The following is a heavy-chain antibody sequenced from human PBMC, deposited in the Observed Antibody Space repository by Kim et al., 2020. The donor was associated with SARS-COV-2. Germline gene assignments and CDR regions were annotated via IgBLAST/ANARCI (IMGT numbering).Heavy chain of an antibody. Sequence: GGSLRLSCAASGFTFSDYYMSWIRQAAGKGLEWVSYISRSGNTIYYADSVKGRFTISRDNAKNSLYLQMNSLRAEDTAVYHCARDDGYNYGGIDYWGQGTMVTVSS. D-gene: IGHD5-12*01. CDR1: GFTFSDYY. V-gene: IGHV3-11*01. CDR3: ARDDGYNYGGIDY. J-gene: IGHJ4*02. CDR2: ISRSGNTI.